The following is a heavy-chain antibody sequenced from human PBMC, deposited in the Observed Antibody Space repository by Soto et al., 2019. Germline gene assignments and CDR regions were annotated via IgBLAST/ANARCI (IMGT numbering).Heavy chain of an antibody. CDR1: GDSISSGDYY. CDR3: ARDFKRYRSPPGPLDY. V-gene: IGHV4-30-4*01. CDR2: IYYSGNT. J-gene: IGHJ4*02. Sequence: PSETLSLTCTVSGDSISSGDYYWSWIRQPPGKGLEWIGCIYYSGNTYYNPSLKRRFSISVDTSKNQFSLQLSSVTVADTAVYYCARDFKRYRSPPGPLDYSGLGTLVTVSS. D-gene: IGHD6-13*01.